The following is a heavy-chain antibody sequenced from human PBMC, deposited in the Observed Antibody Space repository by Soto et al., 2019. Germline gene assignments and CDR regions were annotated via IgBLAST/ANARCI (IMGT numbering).Heavy chain of an antibody. V-gene: IGHV1-69*13. CDR1: VCTFSSYA. D-gene: IGHD2-2*02. CDR2: IIPIFGTA. Sequence: SVKVSCKSSVCTFSSYAIIWVRQAPGQGLEWMGGIIPIFGTANYAQKFQGRVTITADESKSTAYMELSSLRSEDTAVYYCANEPAAIYYYYGMDVWGQGTTVTVSS. J-gene: IGHJ6*02. CDR3: ANEPAAIYYYYGMDV.